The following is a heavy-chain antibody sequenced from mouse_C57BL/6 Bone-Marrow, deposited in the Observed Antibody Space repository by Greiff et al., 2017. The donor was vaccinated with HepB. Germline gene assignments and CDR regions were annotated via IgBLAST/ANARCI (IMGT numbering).Heavy chain of an antibody. Sequence: VKLQESGPELVKPGASVKLSCKASGYTFTSYDINWVKQRTGQGLEWIGWIYPRDGSTKYNEKFKGKATLTVDTSSSKAYMELHSLTSEYSAVYFCARRGYDYGAWFAYWGQGTLVTVSA. CDR3: ARRGYDYGAWFAY. J-gene: IGHJ3*01. CDR1: GYTFTSYD. D-gene: IGHD2-4*01. V-gene: IGHV1-85*01. CDR2: IYPRDGST.